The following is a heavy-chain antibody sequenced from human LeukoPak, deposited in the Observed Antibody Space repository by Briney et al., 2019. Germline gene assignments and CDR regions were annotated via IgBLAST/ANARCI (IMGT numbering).Heavy chain of an antibody. CDR3: ARSHSRITIFGVVTPNWFDP. Sequence: SETLSLTCTVSGGSISSHYWSWIRQPPGKGLEWIGYIYYSGSTNYNPSLKSRVTISVDTSKNQFSLKLSSVTAADTAVYYCARSHSRITIFGVVTPNWFDPWGQGTLVTVPS. CDR1: GGSISSHY. V-gene: IGHV4-59*11. D-gene: IGHD3-3*01. J-gene: IGHJ5*02. CDR2: IYYSGST.